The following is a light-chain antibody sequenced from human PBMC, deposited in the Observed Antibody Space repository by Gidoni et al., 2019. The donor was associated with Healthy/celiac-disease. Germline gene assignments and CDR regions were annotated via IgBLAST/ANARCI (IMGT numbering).Light chain of an antibody. CDR1: QSVSSSY. J-gene: IGKJ3*01. V-gene: IGKV3-20*01. Sequence: IVLTQSPGTLSSSPGERATLSSRASQSVSSSYLAWYQQKPGQAPRLLIYGASSRATGIPDRFSGSGSGTDFTLTISRLEPEDFAVYYCQQYGSSPFTFGPXTKVDIK. CDR3: QQYGSSPFT. CDR2: GAS.